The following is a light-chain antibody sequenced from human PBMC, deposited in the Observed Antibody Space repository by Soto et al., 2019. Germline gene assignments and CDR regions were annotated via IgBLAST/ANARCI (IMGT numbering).Light chain of an antibody. CDR2: NVS. Sequence: QSVLTQPASVSGSPGQSITISCTGTSSDVGGYNYVAWYQQHPGKAPKLLIYNVSNRPSGVSNRFSGSKSGNTASLTISGLQADDEADYYCTSYTNRYTYVFGTGTKVTVL. CDR1: SSDVGGYNY. J-gene: IGLJ1*01. V-gene: IGLV2-14*01. CDR3: TSYTNRYTYV.